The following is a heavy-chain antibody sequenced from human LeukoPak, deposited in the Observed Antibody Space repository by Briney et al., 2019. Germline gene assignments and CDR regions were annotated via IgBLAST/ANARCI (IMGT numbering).Heavy chain of an antibody. D-gene: IGHD1-26*01. CDR3: AREPAGATPWALDY. CDR2: ISSSSSYI. Sequence: GGSLRLSCAASGFTFSSYSMTWVRQAPGKGLEWVSSISSSSSYIYYADSVKGRFTISRDNAKNSLYLQMNSLRAEDTAVYYCAREPAGATPWALDYWGQGTLATVSS. V-gene: IGHV3-21*01. CDR1: GFTFSSYS. J-gene: IGHJ4*02.